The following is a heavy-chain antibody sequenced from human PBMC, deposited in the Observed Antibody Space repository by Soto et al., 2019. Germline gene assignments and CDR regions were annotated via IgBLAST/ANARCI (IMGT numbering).Heavy chain of an antibody. Sequence: WETLSLTSAVYGGSCSGYYWSWIRQPPGKGLEWIGEINHSGSTNYNPSLKSRVTISVDTSKNQFSLKLSSVTAADTAVYYCARSREEITIFGVVIPHGWFDPWGQGTLVTVSS. CDR3: ARSREEITIFGVVIPHGWFDP. CDR2: INHSGST. CDR1: GGSCSGYY. J-gene: IGHJ5*02. D-gene: IGHD3-3*01. V-gene: IGHV4-34*01.